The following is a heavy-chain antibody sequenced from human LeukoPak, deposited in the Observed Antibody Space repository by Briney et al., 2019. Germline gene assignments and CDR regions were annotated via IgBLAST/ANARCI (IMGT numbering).Heavy chain of an antibody. Sequence: GGSLRLYCAASGFTFSSYEMNWVRQAPGKGLVWVSYISSSGSTIYYAESVKGRLTISRDNAKNSLYLQMNSLRAEDTAVYYCARDADPCIAVVDLDYWGQGTLVTVSS. CDR2: ISSSGSTI. V-gene: IGHV3-48*03. D-gene: IGHD6-19*01. J-gene: IGHJ4*02. CDR3: ARDADPCIAVVDLDY. CDR1: GFTFSSYE.